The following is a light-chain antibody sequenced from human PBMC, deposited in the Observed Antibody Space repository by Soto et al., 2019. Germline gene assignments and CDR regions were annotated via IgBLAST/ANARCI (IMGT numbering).Light chain of an antibody. J-gene: IGKJ1*01. V-gene: IGKV3-20*01. CDR1: QSINSF. CDR3: QQYGGSPRT. Sequence: EVVMTQSPATLSVSPGEGVTLSCRANQSINSFLAWYQQRRGQAPRLLIHGASNRATGIPDRFSGSGSGTDFTLTISRLEPEDFAVYYCQQYGGSPRTFGQGTKVDIK. CDR2: GAS.